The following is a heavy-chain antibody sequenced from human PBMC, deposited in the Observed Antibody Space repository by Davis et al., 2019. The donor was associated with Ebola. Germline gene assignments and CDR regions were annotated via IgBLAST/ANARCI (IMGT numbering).Heavy chain of an antibody. D-gene: IGHD3-3*01. Sequence: PGGSLRLSCAASGFTFSDYYMSWIRQAPGKGLEWLSYISSSGSAIYYADSVKGRITISRDNAKNSLYLQMNSLRAEDTAVYYCARGTYDFWSGYVDYWGQGTLVTVSS. J-gene: IGHJ4*02. CDR2: ISSSGSAI. V-gene: IGHV3-11*04. CDR3: ARGTYDFWSGYVDY. CDR1: GFTFSDYY.